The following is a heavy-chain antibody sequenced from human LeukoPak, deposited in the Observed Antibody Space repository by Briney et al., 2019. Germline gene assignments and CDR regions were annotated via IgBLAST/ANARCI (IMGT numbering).Heavy chain of an antibody. D-gene: IGHD6-19*01. Sequence: ASETLSLTCSVSGDFISAYYWSWIRQPPGKGLEWIGYLYNSGSTRYNPSLRSRVTISVDTSKSQFSLKLSSVTAADTAVYYCAKYDSSRNAFDIWGQGTMVTVSS. CDR2: LYNSGST. J-gene: IGHJ3*02. V-gene: IGHV4-59*01. CDR1: GDFISAYY. CDR3: AKYDSSRNAFDI.